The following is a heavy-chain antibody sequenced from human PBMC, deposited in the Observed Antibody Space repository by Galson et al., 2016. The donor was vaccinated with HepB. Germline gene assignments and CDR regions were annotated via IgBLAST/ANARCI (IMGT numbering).Heavy chain of an antibody. CDR1: GGTFSSYS. CDR3: ARDRHYSGRGGGYYYYMDV. J-gene: IGHJ6*03. D-gene: IGHD5-12*01. CDR2: IIPLIGKP. Sequence: SVKVSCKASGGTFSSYSFSWVRQAPGQGLEWMGRIIPLIGKPDYAQKFQGRVTITADESTSTAYMELRSLKSEDTAVYYCARDRHYSGRGGGYYYYMDVWGTGTTVTVSS. V-gene: IGHV1-69*08.